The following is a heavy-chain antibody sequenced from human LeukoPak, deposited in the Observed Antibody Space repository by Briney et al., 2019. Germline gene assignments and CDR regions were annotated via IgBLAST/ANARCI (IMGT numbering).Heavy chain of an antibody. CDR1: GGSISGPY. CDR3: ARHTHARPFDF. J-gene: IGHJ4*02. CDR2: VYYSGDT. D-gene: IGHD6-6*01. V-gene: IGHV4-59*08. Sequence: SETLSLTCTVSGGSISGPYWSWIRQPPGKGLEWIAYVYYSGDTNYNPSLKSRAAISLDTSKNQFSLTVTSVTAADTAIYYCARHTHARPFDFWGQGTLVTVSS.